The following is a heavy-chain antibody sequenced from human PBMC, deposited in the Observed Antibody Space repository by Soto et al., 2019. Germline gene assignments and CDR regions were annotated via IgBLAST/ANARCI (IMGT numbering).Heavy chain of an antibody. V-gene: IGHV3-23*01. CDR1: GFTFSSDA. CDR2: ISGSGSST. J-gene: IGHJ4*02. CDR3: AKGDRNQPAVFDY. Sequence: DVQLLESGGGLLVQPGGSLRLSCAASGFTFSSDAMSWVRQAPGQGLEWVSGISGSGSSTYYVDSVKGRFTISRDNSKKTLSLQMNSLRADDTAVYYCAKGDRNQPAVFDYWGQGTLVTVSS. D-gene: IGHD2-2*01.